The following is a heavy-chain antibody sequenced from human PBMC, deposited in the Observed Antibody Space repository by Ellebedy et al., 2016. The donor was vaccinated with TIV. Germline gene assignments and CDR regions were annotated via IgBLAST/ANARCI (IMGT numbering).Heavy chain of an antibody. Sequence: GESLKISCAGSGFMFRSYWTSWIRQAPGKGLEWVGHINQDGSETSYVDSVKGRFTISRDNAKNSVFLQMNSLRAEDTAVYYCAKDQTLRFFDWSPGGAFDYWGQGILVTVSS. CDR3: AKDQTLRFFDWSPGGAFDY. J-gene: IGHJ4*02. CDR1: GFMFRSYW. CDR2: INQDGSET. D-gene: IGHD3-9*01. V-gene: IGHV3-7*01.